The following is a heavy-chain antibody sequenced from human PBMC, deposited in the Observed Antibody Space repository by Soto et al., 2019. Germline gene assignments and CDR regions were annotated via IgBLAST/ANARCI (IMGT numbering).Heavy chain of an antibody. D-gene: IGHD3-10*01. J-gene: IGHJ4*02. CDR2: INPIVSMS. Sequence: QVQLVQSGTEVKKPGSSVKVSCKASGDTFSFYTINWVRQAPGLGLVWVGRINPIVSMSNYAQKFQGRVSMTAHKSTITAYMELRSVRSDDTPMYFCAASYGSVYPAFDYWGQGALVIVSS. CDR3: AASYGSVYPAFDY. V-gene: IGHV1-69*02. CDR1: GDTFSFYT.